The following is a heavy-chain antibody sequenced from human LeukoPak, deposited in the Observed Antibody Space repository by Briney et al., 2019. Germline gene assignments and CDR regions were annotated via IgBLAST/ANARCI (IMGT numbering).Heavy chain of an antibody. CDR2: IKQDGSEK. J-gene: IGHJ3*02. CDR1: GFTFSSYW. CDR3: ARHSYGHDAFDI. V-gene: IGHV3-7*01. D-gene: IGHD5-18*01. Sequence: PGGSLRLSCAASGFTFSSYWMSWVRQAPGKGPEWVAHIKQDGSEKYYVDSVKGRFTISRDNAKNSLYLQMNSLRAEDTAVYYCARHSYGHDAFDIWGQGTMVTVSS.